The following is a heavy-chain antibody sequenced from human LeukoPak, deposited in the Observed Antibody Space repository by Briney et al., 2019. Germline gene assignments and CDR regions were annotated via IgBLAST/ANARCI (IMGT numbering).Heavy chain of an antibody. CDR3: AELTSMVEQY. J-gene: IGHJ4*02. CDR2: INSDGSST. V-gene: IGHV3-74*01. CDR1: RLTLSSYW. Sequence: GGSLRLSCAVSRLTLSSYWMHWVPHAPGKGLRWVSRINSDGSSTRYADSVKGRFTISRDNAKNTLYLQMNSLRAEDTAVYYCAELTSMVEQYWGQGTLVTVSS. D-gene: IGHD3-10*01.